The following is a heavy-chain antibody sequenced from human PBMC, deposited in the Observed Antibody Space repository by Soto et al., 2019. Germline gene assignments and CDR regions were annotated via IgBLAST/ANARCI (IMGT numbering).Heavy chain of an antibody. V-gene: IGHV4-34*01. D-gene: IGHD6-19*01. CDR3: ARGYSSGWYDY. CDR2: INHSGST. J-gene: IGHJ4*02. Sequence: QVQLQQWGAGLLKPSETLSLTCAVYGGSFSGYYWSWIRQPPGKGLEWIGEINHSGSTNYNPSLKSRATISVDTSKNQFSLKLSSVTAADTAVYYCARGYSSGWYDYWGQGTLVTVSS. CDR1: GGSFSGYY.